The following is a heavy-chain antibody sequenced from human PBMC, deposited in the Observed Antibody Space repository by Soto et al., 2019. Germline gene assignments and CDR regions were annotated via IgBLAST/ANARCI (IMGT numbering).Heavy chain of an antibody. D-gene: IGHD3-22*01. J-gene: IGHJ4*02. Sequence: QVQLQESGPGLVRPSETLSLTCTVSSDSISSYYWIWIRQSPGKGLEWIGYTDYSGNTNYNPYLKSRVTISGDTSKNQFSLRLSYVTAADTAVYYCARAVVDPLCYLDYWGQGTPVTVSS. V-gene: IGHV4-59*08. CDR3: ARAVVDPLCYLDY. CDR1: SDSISSYY. CDR2: TDYSGNT.